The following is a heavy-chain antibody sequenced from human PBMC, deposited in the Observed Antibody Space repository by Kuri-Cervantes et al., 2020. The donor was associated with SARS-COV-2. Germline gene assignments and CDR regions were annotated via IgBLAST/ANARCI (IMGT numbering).Heavy chain of an antibody. Sequence: ESLKISCDVSGDSISSTYWSWIRQPAGKGLEWIGRIYTSGSTNYNPSLKSRVTISVDTSKNQFSLKLSSVTAADTAVYYCASGGSSGYFNYWGQGTLVTVSS. CDR3: ASGGSSGYFNY. CDR2: IYTSGST. V-gene: IGHV4-4*07. D-gene: IGHD3-22*01. CDR1: GDSISSTY. J-gene: IGHJ4*02.